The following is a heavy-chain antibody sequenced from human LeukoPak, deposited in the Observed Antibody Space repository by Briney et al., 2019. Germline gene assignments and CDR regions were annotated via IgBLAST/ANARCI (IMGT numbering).Heavy chain of an antibody. CDR3: ARGGVKVIGRRWFDP. J-gene: IGHJ5*02. CDR2: INYSGNT. Sequence: PSETLSLTCTVSGGSISSTNVYWGWVRQPPEKGLEWIGSINYSGNTYYSASVDSRITISIDTSKNQFSLKLSSVTAADTAVYYCARGGVKVIGRRWFDPWGQGTLVTVSS. V-gene: IGHV4-39*07. CDR1: GGSISSTNVY. D-gene: IGHD3-22*01.